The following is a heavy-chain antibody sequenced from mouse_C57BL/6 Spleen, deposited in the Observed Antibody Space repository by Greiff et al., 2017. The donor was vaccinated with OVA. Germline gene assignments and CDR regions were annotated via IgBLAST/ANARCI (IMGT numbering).Heavy chain of an antibody. D-gene: IGHD1-1*01. V-gene: IGHV2-3*01. Sequence: VKLMESGPGLVAPSQSLSITCTVSGFSLTSYGVSWVRQPPGKGLEWLGVIWGDGSTNYHSALISRLSISKDNSKSQVFLKLNSLQTDDTATYYCATITTVVDYWYFDVWGTGTTVTVSS. CDR2: IWGDGST. CDR3: ATITTVVDYWYFDV. J-gene: IGHJ1*03. CDR1: GFSLTSYG.